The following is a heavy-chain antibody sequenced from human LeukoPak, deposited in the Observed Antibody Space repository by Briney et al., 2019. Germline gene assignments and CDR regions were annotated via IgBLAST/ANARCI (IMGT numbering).Heavy chain of an antibody. J-gene: IGHJ3*02. D-gene: IGHD5-18*01. V-gene: IGHV4-59*01. CDR3: ARSGYSYGADAFDI. CDR2: IYYSGST. CDR1: GGSISSYY. Sequence: SETLSLTCTVSGGSISSYYWIWIRQPPGKGLEWIGYIYYSGSTNYNPSLKSRVTISVDTSKNQFSLKLSSVTAADTAVYYRARSGYSYGADAFDIWGQGTMVTVSS.